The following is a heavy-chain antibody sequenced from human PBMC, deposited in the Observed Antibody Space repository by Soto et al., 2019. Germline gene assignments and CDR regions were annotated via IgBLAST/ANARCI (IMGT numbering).Heavy chain of an antibody. CDR2: ITSEAEGATT. CDR3: ATSPGFYDSSPFDY. CDR1: GLTFSSLD. V-gene: IGHV3-15*07. J-gene: IGHJ4*02. D-gene: IGHD3-22*01. Sequence: GGSLRLSCVTSGLTFSSLDMNWVRQAPGKGLEWVGLITSEAEGATTDYAAPVKGRFAISRDDSKNTLYLQMNSLKTDDTALYYCATSPGFYDSSPFDYWGQGTLVTVSS.